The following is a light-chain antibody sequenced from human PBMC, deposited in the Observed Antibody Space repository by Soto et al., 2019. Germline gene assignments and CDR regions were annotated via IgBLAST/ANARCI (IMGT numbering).Light chain of an antibody. CDR1: QSISSY. V-gene: IGKV1-39*01. CDR3: QRSYSTPPA. CDR2: AAS. J-gene: IGKJ4*01. Sequence: DLQMTQSPSSLSASVGDSVTITCRASQSISSYLNWYQQKPGKAPNLLIYAASSLQSGVPSRFMGSGSGTDFTLTISSLQPEDFATYYCQRSYSTPPAFGGGTKVEIK.